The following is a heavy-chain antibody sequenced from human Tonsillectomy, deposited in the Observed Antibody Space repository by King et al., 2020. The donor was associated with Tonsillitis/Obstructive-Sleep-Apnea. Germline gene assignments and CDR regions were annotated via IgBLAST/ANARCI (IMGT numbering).Heavy chain of an antibody. CDR1: GYTFTGYY. CDR2: INPNSGGT. V-gene: IGHV1-2*02. CDR3: ARWCGGDCPEGYWYFDL. J-gene: IGHJ2*01. D-gene: IGHD2-21*02. Sequence: QLVQSGAEVKKPGASVKVSCKASGYTFTGYYMHWVRQAPGQGLEWMGWINPNSGGTNYAQKFQGRVTMTRDTSISTAYMELSRLRSDDTAVYYCARWCGGDCPEGYWYFDLWGRGTLVTVSS.